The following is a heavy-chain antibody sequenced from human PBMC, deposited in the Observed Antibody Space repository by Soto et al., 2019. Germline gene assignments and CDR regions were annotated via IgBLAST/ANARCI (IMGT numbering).Heavy chain of an antibody. V-gene: IGHV3-23*01. D-gene: IGHD6-19*01. J-gene: IGHJ5*02. Sequence: HPGGSLRLSCAASGFTFSTYGMTWFRQAPGKGLEWISSISNSGGTTYYADSVKGRFTMSRDNSKNTLYLQMNSLRAEDTALYYCGKGWQVPFPWGQGTLVTVSS. CDR2: ISNSGGTT. CDR3: GKGWQVPFP. CDR1: GFTFSTYG.